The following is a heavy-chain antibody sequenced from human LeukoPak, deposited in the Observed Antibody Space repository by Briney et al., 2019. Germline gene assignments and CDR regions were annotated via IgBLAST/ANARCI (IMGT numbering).Heavy chain of an antibody. V-gene: IGHV1-18*01. D-gene: IGHD3-22*01. Sequence: GASVKVSCKASGYTFTSYGISWVRQAPGQGLEWMGWINAYNGNTNKAQNHHAGDTMTTDTSTSTAYMELRSLRSDDTAVYYCAREYYYDSSGYYHYWGQGTLVTVSS. CDR3: AREYYYDSSGYYHY. CDR1: GYTFTSYG. J-gene: IGHJ4*02. CDR2: INAYNGNT.